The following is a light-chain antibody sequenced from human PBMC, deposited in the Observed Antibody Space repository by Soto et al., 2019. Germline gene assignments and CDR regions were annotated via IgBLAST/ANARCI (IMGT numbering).Light chain of an antibody. Sequence: EIVMTQSPATLSLSPGDRAALSCRASQSINSELAWYQQKPGQPPRLLIYGASTRATGVPARFTGSESGSEFTLTSSGLQSEDFAVYYCQQGHNWPLTFGQGTRLEI. CDR2: GAS. CDR3: QQGHNWPLT. CDR1: QSINSE. J-gene: IGKJ2*01. V-gene: IGKV3-15*01.